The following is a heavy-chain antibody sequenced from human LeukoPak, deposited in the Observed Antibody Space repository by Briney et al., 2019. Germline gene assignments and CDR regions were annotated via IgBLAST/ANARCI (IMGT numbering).Heavy chain of an antibody. Sequence: PGGSLRLSCAASGFTFSTYSVNWVRLAPGKGLEWVSSISSSSSNIYYADSVKGRFTISRDNAKNSLYLQMNSLRAEDTAVYYCARDSSTDYYYYNMDVWGKGTTVTVSS. D-gene: IGHD2/OR15-2a*01. CDR2: ISSSSSNI. CDR1: GFTFSTYS. J-gene: IGHJ6*03. V-gene: IGHV3-21*01. CDR3: ARDSSTDYYYYNMDV.